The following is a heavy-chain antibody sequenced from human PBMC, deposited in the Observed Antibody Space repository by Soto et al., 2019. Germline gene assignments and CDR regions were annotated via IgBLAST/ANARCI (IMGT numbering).Heavy chain of an antibody. Sequence: GGSLRLSCAASGFTFSSYGMHWVRQAPGKGLEWVAVIWYDGSNKYYADSVKGRFTISRDNSKNTLYLQMNSLRAEDTAVYYCARDSVGYCTNGVCYPFIDYWGQGTLVTVSS. CDR1: GFTFSSYG. D-gene: IGHD2-8*01. J-gene: IGHJ4*02. CDR2: IWYDGSNK. V-gene: IGHV3-30*19. CDR3: ARDSVGYCTNGVCYPFIDY.